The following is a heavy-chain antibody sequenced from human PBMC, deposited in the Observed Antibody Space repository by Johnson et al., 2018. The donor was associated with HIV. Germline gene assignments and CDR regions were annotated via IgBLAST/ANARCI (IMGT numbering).Heavy chain of an antibody. D-gene: IGHD1-1*01. CDR3: ANPTGSDAFDI. CDR2: IRYDESNK. Sequence: QVQLVESGGGVVQPGRSLRLSCAASGFTFSSYAMHWVRQAPAKGLEWVAFIRYDESNKYYADSLKGRFTISRDNSKNTLYLQMNSLRAEDTAVYYCANPTGSDAFDIWGQGTMVTVSS. CDR1: GFTFSSYA. V-gene: IGHV3-30*02. J-gene: IGHJ3*02.